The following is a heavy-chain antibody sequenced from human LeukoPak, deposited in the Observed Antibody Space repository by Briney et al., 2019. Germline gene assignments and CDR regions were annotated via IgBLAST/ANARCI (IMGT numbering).Heavy chain of an antibody. Sequence: SSETLSLTCTVSGGSISSYYWSWIRQPAGKGLEWIGRIYTSGSTNYNPSLKSRVTMSVDTSKNQLSLKLSSVTAADTAVYYCARDGRAVAGTYYYYMDVWGKGTTVTVSS. V-gene: IGHV4-4*07. D-gene: IGHD6-19*01. J-gene: IGHJ6*03. CDR3: ARDGRAVAGTYYYYMDV. CDR1: GGSISSYY. CDR2: IYTSGST.